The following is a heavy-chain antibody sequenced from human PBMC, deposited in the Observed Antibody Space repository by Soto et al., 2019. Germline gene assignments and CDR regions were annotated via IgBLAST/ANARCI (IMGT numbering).Heavy chain of an antibody. CDR1: GGSISSGGYY. V-gene: IGHV4-31*01. Sequence: QVQLQESGPGLVKPSQTLSLTCTVSGGSISSGGYYWRWLRQHPGKGLEWIGYIYYSGSTYYNPSLKSLVSISVDTYKNQVSLKLSSVTAADTDVYYCARVRSVLGSYYFDYWGQGTLVTVSS. CDR2: IYYSGST. D-gene: IGHD3-3*01. J-gene: IGHJ4*02. CDR3: ARVRSVLGSYYFDY.